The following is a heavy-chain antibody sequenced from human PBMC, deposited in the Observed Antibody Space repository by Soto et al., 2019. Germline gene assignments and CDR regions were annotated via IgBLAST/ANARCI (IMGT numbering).Heavy chain of an antibody. V-gene: IGHV4-38-2*02. J-gene: IGHJ4*02. CDR2: IYHSGST. CDR1: GYSISSGYY. Sequence: PSETLSLTCAVSGYSISSGYYWGWIRQPPGKGLEWIGSIYHSGSTYYNPSLKGRVTISVDTSKNQFSLKLSSVTAADTAVYYCARDCRSTSCYSTPDYWGQGTLVTVSS. D-gene: IGHD2-2*02. CDR3: ARDCRSTSCYSTPDY.